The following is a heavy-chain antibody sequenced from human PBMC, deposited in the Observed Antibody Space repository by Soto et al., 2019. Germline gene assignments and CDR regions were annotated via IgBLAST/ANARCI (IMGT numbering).Heavy chain of an antibody. Sequence: PGGSLRLSCAASGFAFRSYAMSWVRQAPGKGLEWVSGISGSGGSTYYADSVKGRFTISRDNSKNTLSLQMNSLRAEDTAVYYCENRATVGTLDYRGQGTPVTVSS. CDR1: GFAFRSYA. CDR3: ENRATVGTLDY. CDR2: ISGSGGST. V-gene: IGHV3-23*01. J-gene: IGHJ4*02. D-gene: IGHD1-26*01.